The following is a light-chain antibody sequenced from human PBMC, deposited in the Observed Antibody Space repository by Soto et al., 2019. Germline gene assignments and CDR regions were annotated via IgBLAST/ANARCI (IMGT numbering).Light chain of an antibody. Sequence: EIKLTQSPATLSLSPGEIATLSCRASQSVSNYSVWYQQKPGQPPRHLIYDASNMATGIPARFSGSGSGTDFTLTISSLEPEYFAVYYCQQRSDWPYTFGQGTKLEIK. CDR1: QSVSNY. CDR3: QQRSDWPYT. J-gene: IGKJ2*01. V-gene: IGKV3-11*01. CDR2: DAS.